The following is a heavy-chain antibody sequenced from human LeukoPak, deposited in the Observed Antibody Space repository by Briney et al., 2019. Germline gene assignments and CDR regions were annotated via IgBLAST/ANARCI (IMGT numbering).Heavy chain of an antibody. J-gene: IGHJ4*02. CDR1: GFTFSSYA. V-gene: IGHV3-23*01. CDR3: AKGIVGATRGADY. D-gene: IGHD1-26*01. CDR2: ISGSGGST. Sequence: GGSLRLSCAASGFTFSSYAMSWVRQAPGKGLEWVSAISGSGGSTYYADSVKGRFTISRDNSKNTLYLQMNSLRGEDTAVYYCAKGIVGATRGADYWGQGTLVTVSS.